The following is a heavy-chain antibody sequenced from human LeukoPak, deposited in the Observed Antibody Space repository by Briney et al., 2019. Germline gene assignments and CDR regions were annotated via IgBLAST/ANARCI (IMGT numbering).Heavy chain of an antibody. CDR2: ISGSGGST. J-gene: IGHJ4*02. V-gene: IGHV3-23*01. CDR1: GFTFSSYA. D-gene: IGHD6-13*01. Sequence: PGGSERFSCAASGFTFSSYAMSWVRQAPGKGLEWVSAISGSGGSTYYADSVKGRFTISRDNSKNTLYLQMNSLRAEDTAVYYCAKVGTAAATPFDYWGQGTLVTVSS. CDR3: AKVGTAAATPFDY.